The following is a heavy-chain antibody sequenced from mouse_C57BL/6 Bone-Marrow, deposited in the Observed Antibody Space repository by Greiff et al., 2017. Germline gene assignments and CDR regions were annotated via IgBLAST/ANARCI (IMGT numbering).Heavy chain of an antibody. Sequence: QVQLQQPGAELVKPGASVKLSRKASGYTFTSYWMQWVKQRPGQGLEWIGEIDPSDSYTNYNQKFKGKATLTVDTSSSTAYMQLSSLTSEDSAVYYCARIYYYGSSYAHWGQGTTLTVSS. J-gene: IGHJ2*01. V-gene: IGHV1-50*01. CDR3: ARIYYYGSSYAH. D-gene: IGHD1-1*01. CDR2: IDPSDSYT. CDR1: GYTFTSYW.